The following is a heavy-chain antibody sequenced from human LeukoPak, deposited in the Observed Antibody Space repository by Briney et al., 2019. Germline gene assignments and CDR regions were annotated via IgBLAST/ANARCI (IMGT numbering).Heavy chain of an antibody. CDR2: MSYDGSKI. V-gene: IGHV3-30-3*01. D-gene: IGHD6-19*01. CDR3: ARDFYSSGWSKFDY. Sequence: GGSLRLSCAASGFTFSNYPIHWVRQGPGKGLEWVAVMSYDGSKIYNADAVKGRFTISRDDSENTLYLQMNSLRAEDTAVYYCARDFYSSGWSKFDYWGQGTLVTVSS. CDR1: GFTFSNYP. J-gene: IGHJ4*02.